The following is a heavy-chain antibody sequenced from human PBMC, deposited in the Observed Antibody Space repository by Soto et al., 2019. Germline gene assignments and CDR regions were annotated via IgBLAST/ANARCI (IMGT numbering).Heavy chain of an antibody. Sequence: GESLKISCKGSGYSFTSYWIGWVRQMPGKGLEWMGIIYPGDSDTRYSPSFQGQVTISADKSISTAYRQWSNLKATDTAMYYCAGQVGATSPLDAFDIWGQGKMVTVSS. J-gene: IGHJ3*02. CDR3: AGQVGATSPLDAFDI. D-gene: IGHD1-26*01. CDR2: IYPGDSDT. V-gene: IGHV5-51*01. CDR1: GYSFTSYW.